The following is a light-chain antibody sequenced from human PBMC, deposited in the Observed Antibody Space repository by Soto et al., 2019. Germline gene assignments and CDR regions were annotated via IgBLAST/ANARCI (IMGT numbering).Light chain of an antibody. V-gene: IGKV1-5*03. CDR1: QSISGW. J-gene: IGKJ1*01. CDR2: QAS. CDR3: HQYNTSPWT. Sequence: DIQMTQSPSTLSASVGDRVTITCRASQSISGWLAWYQQKPGKAPKVLIYQASTLESGVPSRFSGSGSGTEFTLTIGSLQPDYVATYYCHQYNTSPWTFGQGTILEIK.